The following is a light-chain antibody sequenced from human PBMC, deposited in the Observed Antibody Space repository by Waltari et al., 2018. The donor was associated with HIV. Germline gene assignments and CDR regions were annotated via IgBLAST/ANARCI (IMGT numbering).Light chain of an antibody. CDR2: GDS. CDR1: SSNIGADYF. CDR3: QSYDSSLSGPVV. Sequence: QSVLTQPPSVSGAPGQRVPISCTGSSSNIGADYFVHWYQQLPGAAPKLLIDGDSHRPSGVPDRFSGSKSGTSASLAITGLQAEDEADYYCQSYDSSLSGPVVFGGGTKLTVL. J-gene: IGLJ2*01. V-gene: IGLV1-40*01.